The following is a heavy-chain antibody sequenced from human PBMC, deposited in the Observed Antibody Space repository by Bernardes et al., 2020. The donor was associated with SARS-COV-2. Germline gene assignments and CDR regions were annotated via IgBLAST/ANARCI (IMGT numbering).Heavy chain of an antibody. J-gene: IGHJ4*02. V-gene: IGHV4-59*01. Sequence: SETLSLTCTVSGGSISSYYWSWIRQPPGKGLEWIGYIYYSGSTNYNPSLKSRVTISVDTSKNQFSLKLSSVTAADTAVYYCARAIVGATDAVDYWGQGTLVTVSS. CDR3: ARAIVGATDAVDY. D-gene: IGHD1-26*01. CDR1: GGSISSYY. CDR2: IYYSGST.